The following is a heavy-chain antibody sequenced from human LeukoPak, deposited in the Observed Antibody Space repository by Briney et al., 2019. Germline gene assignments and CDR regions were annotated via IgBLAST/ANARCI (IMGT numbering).Heavy chain of an antibody. Sequence: GGSLRLSCAASGFTFSSFPMTWVRLAPGKGLEWVSTITGSGGSTYYAESVKGRFTISRDNSKNTLYLQMNSLRGEDTALYFCAKDLAGCSDSWSQGTLVTVSS. V-gene: IGHV3-23*01. J-gene: IGHJ4*02. CDR3: AKDLAGCSDS. CDR1: GFTFSSFP. D-gene: IGHD2-8*01. CDR2: ITGSGGST.